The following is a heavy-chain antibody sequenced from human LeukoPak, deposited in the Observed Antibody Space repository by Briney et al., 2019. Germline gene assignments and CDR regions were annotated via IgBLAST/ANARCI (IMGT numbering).Heavy chain of an antibody. CDR1: VGSISSSSYY. V-gene: IGHV4-39*07. J-gene: IGHJ4*02. D-gene: IGHD1-26*01. CDR3: ARAPGFRANYFDY. Sequence: SETLSLTCTVSVGSISSSSYYWGWIRQPPGKGLEWIGSIYYSGSTYYNPSLKSLVTISVDTSKNQFSLKLSSVTAADTAVYYCARAPGFRANYFDYRGQGTLVTVSS. CDR2: IYYSGST.